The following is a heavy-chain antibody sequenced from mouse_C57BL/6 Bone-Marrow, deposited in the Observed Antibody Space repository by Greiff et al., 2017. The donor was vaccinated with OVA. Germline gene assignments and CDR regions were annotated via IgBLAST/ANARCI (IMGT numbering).Heavy chain of an antibody. CDR2: ISNLAYSI. V-gene: IGHV5-15*01. J-gene: IGHJ3*01. Sequence: EVQLVESGGGLVQPGGSLKLSCAASGFTFSDYGMAWVRQAPRKGPEWVAFISNLAYSIYYADTVKGRFTISRENAKNTLYLEMSSLRSEDTAMYYCARGLYYDYSWFAYWGQGTLVTVSA. CDR1: GFTFSDYG. D-gene: IGHD2-4*01. CDR3: ARGLYYDYSWFAY.